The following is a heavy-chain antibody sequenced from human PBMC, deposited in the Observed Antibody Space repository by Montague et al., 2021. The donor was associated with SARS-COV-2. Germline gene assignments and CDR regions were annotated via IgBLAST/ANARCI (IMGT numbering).Heavy chain of an antibody. CDR3: ARDLWVWLSVEGSFDY. D-gene: IGHD5-12*01. CDR2: IYYSGST. Sequence: SETLSLTYAVSGGSISSTTNFWAWLRQPPGKGLEWIGSIYYSGSTYYNPSLKSRVTISVDTSRNQFSLKLSSVTAADTAVYYCARDLWVWLSVEGSFDYWGQGTLVTVSS. J-gene: IGHJ4*02. CDR1: GGSISSTTNF. V-gene: IGHV4-39*07.